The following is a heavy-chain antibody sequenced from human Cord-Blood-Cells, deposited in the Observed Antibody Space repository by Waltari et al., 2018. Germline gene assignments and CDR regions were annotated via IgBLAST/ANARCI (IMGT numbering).Heavy chain of an antibody. Sequence: QVQLQESGPGLVKPSGTLSLTCAVSGGSISSSNWWSWVRQPPGKGLEWIGEIYHSGRTNDNPSLKRRVTISVDKAKNQFSLKRSSVTAADTAVDYCARDAIAAAGIEGDAFDIWGQGTMVTVSS. CDR1: GGSISSSNW. CDR3: ARDAIAAAGIEGDAFDI. CDR2: IYHSGRT. D-gene: IGHD6-13*01. V-gene: IGHV4-4*02. J-gene: IGHJ3*02.